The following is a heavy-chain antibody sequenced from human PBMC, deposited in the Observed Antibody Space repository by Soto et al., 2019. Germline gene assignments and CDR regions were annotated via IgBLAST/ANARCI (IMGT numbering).Heavy chain of an antibody. CDR1: GYTFTSYG. V-gene: IGHV1-18*01. Sequence: ASVKVSCKASGYTFTSYGVSWVRQAPGQGLEWMGWISPYNGNTDHAQKLQGRVTLTTDTSKSTAYMELRSLTSDDKAVYYCARVGKQVAYFQHWRQGTLVTVSS. CDR2: ISPYNGNT. D-gene: IGHD6-13*01. CDR3: ARVGKQVAYFQH. J-gene: IGHJ1*01.